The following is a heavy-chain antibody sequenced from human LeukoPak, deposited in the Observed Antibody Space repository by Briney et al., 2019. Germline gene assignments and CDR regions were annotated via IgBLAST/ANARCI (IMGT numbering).Heavy chain of an antibody. V-gene: IGHV3-74*01. Sequence: PGGSLRLSCAASGFTFSSYWMHWVRQAPGKGLVWVSRINSDGSSTSYADSVKGRFTISRDNAKNTLYLQMNSLRAEDTAVYYCARGSGSYSPYYLDYWGQGTLVTVSS. J-gene: IGHJ4*02. CDR2: INSDGSST. D-gene: IGHD3-10*01. CDR3: ARGSGSYSPYYLDY. CDR1: GFTFSSYW.